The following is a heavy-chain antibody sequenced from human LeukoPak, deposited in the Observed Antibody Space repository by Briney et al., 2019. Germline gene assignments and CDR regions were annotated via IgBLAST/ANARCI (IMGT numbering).Heavy chain of an antibody. CDR3: ARRTDNYYYYYMDV. V-gene: IGHV3-48*03. CDR1: GFTFSSYE. J-gene: IGHJ6*03. CDR2: ISSSSSTI. D-gene: IGHD1/OR15-1a*01. Sequence: PGGSLRLSCAASGFTFSSYEMNWVRQAPGKGLEWVSYISSSSSTIYYADSVKGRFTISRDNAKNSLYLQMNSLRAEDTAVYYCARRTDNYYYYYMDVWGKGTTVTVSS.